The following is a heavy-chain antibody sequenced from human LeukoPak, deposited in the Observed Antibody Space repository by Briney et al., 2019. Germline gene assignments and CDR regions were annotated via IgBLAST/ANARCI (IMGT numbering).Heavy chain of an antibody. CDR3: ARDTLYCGGDCYSE. Sequence: ASVKVSCKASGYTFTSYAMNWVRQAPGQGLEWMGGIIPIFGTANYAQKFQGRVTITADESTSTAYMELSSLRSEDTAVYYCARDTLYCGGDCYSEWGQGTLVTVSS. D-gene: IGHD2-21*02. V-gene: IGHV1-69*13. CDR2: IIPIFGTA. CDR1: GYTFTSYA. J-gene: IGHJ4*02.